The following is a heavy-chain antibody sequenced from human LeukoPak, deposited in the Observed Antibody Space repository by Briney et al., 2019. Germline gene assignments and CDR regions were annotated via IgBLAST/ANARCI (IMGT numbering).Heavy chain of an antibody. D-gene: IGHD5-18*01. CDR3: ARVKLSHGYSYGYNPYYFDY. V-gene: IGHV4-4*07. CDR1: GCSISIYY. J-gene: IGHJ4*02. CDR2: IYSSVST. Sequence: PSENLSLTCTVSGCSISIYYWSWIRQPAGKGLDWIGRIYSSVSTNYNPSLKSRVTMSVATATNQLSLKLSSVTAADSAVYYCARVKLSHGYSYGYNPYYFDYWGQGTLVTVSP.